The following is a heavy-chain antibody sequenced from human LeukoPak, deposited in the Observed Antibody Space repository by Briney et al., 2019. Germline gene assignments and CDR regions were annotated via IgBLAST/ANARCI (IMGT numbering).Heavy chain of an antibody. CDR1: GFTFSSYN. V-gene: IGHV3-21*01. CDR2: ITSSSTYI. Sequence: PGGSLRLSCAASGFTFSSYNMNWVRQAPGKGLEWVSSITSSSTYIYYADSVRGRFTISRDNAKNSLYLQMNSLRAEDTAVYYCAELGITMIGGVWGKGTTVTISS. D-gene: IGHD3-10*02. CDR3: AELGITMIGGV. J-gene: IGHJ6*04.